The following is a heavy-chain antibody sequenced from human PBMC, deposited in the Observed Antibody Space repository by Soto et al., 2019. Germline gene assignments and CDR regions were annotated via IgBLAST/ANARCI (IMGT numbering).Heavy chain of an antibody. CDR3: SRAQDYYYGMDV. CDR1: GGTFSSYA. V-gene: IGHV1-69*01. Sequence: QVQLVQSGAEVKKPGSSVKVSCKASGGTFSSYAISWVRQAPGQGLEWMGGLIPIFGTANYAQKFQGRVKITADESTSTAYMELSSLRSEDTAVYYCSRAQDYYYGMDVWGQGTTVTVSS. CDR2: LIPIFGTA. J-gene: IGHJ6*02.